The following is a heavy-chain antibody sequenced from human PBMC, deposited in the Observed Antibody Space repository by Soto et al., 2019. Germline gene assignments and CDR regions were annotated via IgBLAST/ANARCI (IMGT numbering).Heavy chain of an antibody. CDR3: ARAIGNQIDY. J-gene: IGHJ4*02. Sequence: GASVKVSCKASGVTFSSYSISWVRQAPGQGLEWMGGINPIFGTTNYAQKFQGRVTIVADESTSTAYMGLSSLRSEDTAVYFCARAIGNQIDYWGQGTLVTVSS. CDR2: INPIFGTT. V-gene: IGHV1-69*13. D-gene: IGHD3-10*01. CDR1: GVTFSSYS.